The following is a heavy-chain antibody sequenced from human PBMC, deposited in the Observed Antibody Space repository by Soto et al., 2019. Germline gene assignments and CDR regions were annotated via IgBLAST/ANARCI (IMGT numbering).Heavy chain of an antibody. CDR3: TKDIRRNGDYGPHYFDY. Sequence: EVQLVESGGGLVQPGRSLRLSCAASGFNFNDYGMHWVRQVPGKGLEWVSGISWTGGAIGYSDSVKGRFTISRDNAKNSLYMQMNSLRAEDTALYYGTKDIRRNGDYGPHYFDYWGQGTLVTVSS. V-gene: IGHV3-9*01. D-gene: IGHD2-21*02. J-gene: IGHJ4*02. CDR1: GFNFNDYG. CDR2: ISWTGGAI.